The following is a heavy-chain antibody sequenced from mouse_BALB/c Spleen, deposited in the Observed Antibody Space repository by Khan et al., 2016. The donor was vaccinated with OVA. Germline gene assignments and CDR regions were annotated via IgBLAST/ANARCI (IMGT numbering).Heavy chain of an antibody. CDR3: ARAMYYGYLYAMNY. J-gene: IGHJ4*01. CDR1: GFTFTDYY. V-gene: IGHV7-3*02. CDR2: IRNKANGHTT. Sequence: EVQLVASGGDLVQPGDSLSLSCATSGFTFTDYYMIWVRQPPGKALEWLGFIRNKANGHTTEYSLSVKGRFAISRDDPQSIVYLQMNTLRAEDSATYSCARAMYYGYLYAMNYWGQGTSVTVSS. D-gene: IGHD2-2*01.